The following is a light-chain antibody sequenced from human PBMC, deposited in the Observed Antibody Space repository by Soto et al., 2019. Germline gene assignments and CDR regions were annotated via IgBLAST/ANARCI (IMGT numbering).Light chain of an antibody. Sequence: QSALTQPASVSGSPGQSITISCTGTSIDVGGYNYVSWYQQHPGKAPKLMIYDVSNRPSGVSNRFSGSKSGNTASLTISGLQAEDEADYYCSSYTSSSTLVFGTGTKLIVL. CDR3: SSYTSSSTLV. CDR1: SIDVGGYNY. CDR2: DVS. J-gene: IGLJ1*01. V-gene: IGLV2-14*01.